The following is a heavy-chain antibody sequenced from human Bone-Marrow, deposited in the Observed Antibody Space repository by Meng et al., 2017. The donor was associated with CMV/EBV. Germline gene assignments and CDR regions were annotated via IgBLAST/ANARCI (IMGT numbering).Heavy chain of an antibody. CDR3: ARGLPQSGYYDYY. CDR1: GSTFSSYS. CDR2: ISSSSSYI. J-gene: IGHJ4*02. V-gene: IGHV3-21*01. D-gene: IGHD3-22*01. Sequence: GESLKISCAASGSTFSSYSMNWVRQAPGKGLEWVSSISSSSSYIYYADSVKGRFTISRDNAKNSLYLQMNSLRAEDTAVYYCARGLPQSGYYDYYWGQGTLVTVSS.